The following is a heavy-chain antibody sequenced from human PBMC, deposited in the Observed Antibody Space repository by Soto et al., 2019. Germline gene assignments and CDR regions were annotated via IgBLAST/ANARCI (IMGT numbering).Heavy chain of an antibody. Sequence: SLTLSCAASGLTFCNSWLRSDRQAPGKGLEWVAVVSHDGRNTHYADSVKGRFTISRDSSKDTVSLEMTSLRAEDTAVYYCAKGGRQWLVTSDFNYWGQGALVTVSS. D-gene: IGHD6-19*01. CDR2: VSHDGRNT. V-gene: IGHV3-30*18. CDR1: GLTFCNSW. J-gene: IGHJ4*02. CDR3: AKGGRQWLVTSDFNY.